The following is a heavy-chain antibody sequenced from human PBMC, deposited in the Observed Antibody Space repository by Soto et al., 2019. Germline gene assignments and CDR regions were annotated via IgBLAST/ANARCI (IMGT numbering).Heavy chain of an antibody. J-gene: IGHJ4*02. CDR1: GFTFSDYG. V-gene: IGHV3-30*18. D-gene: IGHD3-16*01. CDR2: VSHEGSVT. Sequence: QVQLVESGGGVVQPGRSLRLSCAGSGFTFSDYGMHWVRQAPGKGLEWVAVVSHEGSVTYYADSVKGRFTVSRDNSKNTLYLQMNGLRTEDTALYYCAKEGHDVIGPDALCFDYWGQGTLVTVSS. CDR3: AKEGHDVIGPDALCFDY.